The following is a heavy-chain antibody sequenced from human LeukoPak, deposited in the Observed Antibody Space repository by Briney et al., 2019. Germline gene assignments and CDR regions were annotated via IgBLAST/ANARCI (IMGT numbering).Heavy chain of an antibody. D-gene: IGHD3-3*01. CDR1: GGSISSGSYY. CDR2: IYTSGST. CDR3: ARDLGYDFWSGYGTGTFDI. J-gene: IGHJ3*02. V-gene: IGHV4-61*02. Sequence: SETLSLTCTVSGGSISSGSYYWSWIRQPAGKGLEWIGRIYTSGSTNYNPSLKSRVTISVDTSKNQFSLKLSSVTAADTAVYYCARDLGYDFWSGYGTGTFDIWGQGTMVTVSS.